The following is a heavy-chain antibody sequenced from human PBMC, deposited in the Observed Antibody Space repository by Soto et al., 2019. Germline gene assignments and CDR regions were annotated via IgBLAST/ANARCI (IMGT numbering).Heavy chain of an antibody. V-gene: IGHV3-53*01. CDR2: IYSGGST. CDR1: GFTVSSNY. J-gene: IGHJ4*03. D-gene: IGHD6-13*01. CDR3: ARGLSSPRGEDY. Sequence: GGSLRLSCAASGFTVSSNYMSWVHQAPGKGLEWVSVIYSGGSTYYADSVKGRFTISRDNSKNTLYLQMNSLRAEDTAVYYCARGLSSPRGEDYWGQGTTVTVSS.